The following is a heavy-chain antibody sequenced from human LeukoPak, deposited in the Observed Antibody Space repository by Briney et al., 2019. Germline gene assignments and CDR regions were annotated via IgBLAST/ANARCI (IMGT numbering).Heavy chain of an antibody. J-gene: IGHJ6*02. CDR3: ARESLGYCSSTSCGMDV. D-gene: IGHD2-2*01. Sequence: ASVKVSCKASGYTFTGYYMHWVRQAPGQGLEWMGWINPNSGGTNYAQKFQGRVTMTRDTSISTAYMELSRLRSDDTAVYYCARESLGYCSSTSCGMDVWGQGTTVTVSS. CDR2: INPNSGGT. V-gene: IGHV1-2*02. CDR1: GYTFTGYY.